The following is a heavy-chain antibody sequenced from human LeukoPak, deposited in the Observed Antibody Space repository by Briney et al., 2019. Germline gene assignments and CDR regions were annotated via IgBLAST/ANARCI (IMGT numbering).Heavy chain of an antibody. CDR1: GGTFSSYA. Sequence: ASVKVSCKASGGTFSSYAISWVRQAPGQGLEWMGGIIPIFGTANYAQKFQGRVTITADESTSTAYMELNSLRSEDTAVYYCASGDLDCCSWYNWFDPWGQGTLVTVSS. J-gene: IGHJ5*02. CDR2: IIPIFGTA. CDR3: ASGDLDCCSWYNWFDP. D-gene: IGHD6-13*01. V-gene: IGHV1-69*13.